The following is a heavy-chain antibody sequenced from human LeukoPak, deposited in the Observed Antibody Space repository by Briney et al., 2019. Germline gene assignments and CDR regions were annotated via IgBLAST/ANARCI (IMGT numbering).Heavy chain of an antibody. CDR3: ASAPGPLNYYDSKNY. CDR2: ISYDGSNK. D-gene: IGHD3-22*01. Sequence: GGSLRLSCAASGFTFSSYAMHWVRQAPGKGLEWVAVISYDGSNKYYADSVKGRFTISRDNSKNTLYLQMNSLRAEDTAVYYCASAPGPLNYYDSKNYWGQGTLVTVSS. CDR1: GFTFSSYA. V-gene: IGHV3-30-3*01. J-gene: IGHJ4*02.